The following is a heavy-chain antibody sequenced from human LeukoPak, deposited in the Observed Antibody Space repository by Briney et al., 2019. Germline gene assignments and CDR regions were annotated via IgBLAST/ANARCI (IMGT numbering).Heavy chain of an antibody. Sequence: ASVKVSCKASGYTFTSYYMHWVRQAPGQGLEWMGVINPSGGSTSYAQKFQGRVTMTTDTSTSTAYMELRSLRSDDTAVYYCARLPLRTRDNWFDPWGQGTLVTVSS. CDR1: GYTFTSYY. CDR2: INPSGGST. J-gene: IGHJ5*02. V-gene: IGHV1-46*01. CDR3: ARLPLRTRDNWFDP.